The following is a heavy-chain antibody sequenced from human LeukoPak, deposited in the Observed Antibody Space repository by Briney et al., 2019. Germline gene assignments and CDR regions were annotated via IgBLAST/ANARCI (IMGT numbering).Heavy chain of an antibody. Sequence: SETLSLTCTVSGGSISSSHYYWGWIRQPPGKGLEWIGSINYSGSTYYNPSLKSRVTISVDTSKNQFSLKLSSLTAADTAVYYCASYSSGWYSDDYWGQGTLVTVSS. CDR3: ASYSSGWYSDDY. J-gene: IGHJ4*02. CDR1: GGSISSSHYY. CDR2: INYSGST. V-gene: IGHV4-39*01. D-gene: IGHD6-19*01.